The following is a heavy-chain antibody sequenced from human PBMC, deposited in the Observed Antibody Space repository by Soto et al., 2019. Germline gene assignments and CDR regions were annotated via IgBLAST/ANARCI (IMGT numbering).Heavy chain of an antibody. CDR3: ARPGIAARSAHYYYGMDV. J-gene: IGHJ6*02. CDR1: GGSISSSSYY. D-gene: IGHD6-6*01. V-gene: IGHV4-39*01. Sequence: SETLSLTCTVSGGSISSSSYYWGWIRQPPGKGLEWIGSIYYSGSTYYNPSLKSRVTISVDTSKNQFSLRLSSVTAADTAVYYCARPGIAARSAHYYYGMDVWGQGTTVTVSS. CDR2: IYYSGST.